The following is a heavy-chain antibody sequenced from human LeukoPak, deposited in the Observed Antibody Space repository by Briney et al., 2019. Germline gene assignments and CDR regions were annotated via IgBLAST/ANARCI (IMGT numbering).Heavy chain of an antibody. D-gene: IGHD3-16*02. V-gene: IGHV3-23*05. CDR3: VKSRGSGYRYGNFDY. CDR1: GFTFSAYA. CDR2: IGSDNKP. J-gene: IGHJ4*02. Sequence: GGSLRLSCAASGFTFSAYAMTWVRQAPGKGLEWVSSIGSDNKPHYSESVKGRFAISRDNSKSMLFLQLNSLRAEDTAVFYCVKSRGSGYRYGNFDYWGQGTLVTVSS.